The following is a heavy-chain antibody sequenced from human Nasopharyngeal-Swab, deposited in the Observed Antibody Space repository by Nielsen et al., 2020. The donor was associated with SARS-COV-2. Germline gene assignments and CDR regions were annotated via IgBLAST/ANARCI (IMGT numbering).Heavy chain of an antibody. J-gene: IGHJ4*02. CDR1: GYTFTSYG. D-gene: IGHD3-9*01. CDR3: ARDRPTYYDILTGFDY. CDR2: ISAYNGNT. Sequence: ASVKVSCKASGYTFTSYGISWVRQAPGQGLEWMGWISAYNGNTNYAQKLQGRVTMTTDTPTSTAYMELRSLRSDDTAVYYCARDRPTYYDILTGFDYWGQGTLVTVSS. V-gene: IGHV1-18*01.